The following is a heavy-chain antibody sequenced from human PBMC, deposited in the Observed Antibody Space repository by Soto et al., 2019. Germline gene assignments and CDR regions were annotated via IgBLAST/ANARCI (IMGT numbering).Heavy chain of an antibody. CDR2: VNHSGST. Sequence: SETLSLTCAVYGGSFSGYYWSWIRQPSGKGLEWIGEVNHSGSTNYNPSLKSRVTISVDTSKNQFSLKLSSVTAADTAVYYCARGPITTNPRFDPWGQGTLVTVSS. CDR3: ARGPITTNPRFDP. V-gene: IGHV4-34*01. CDR1: GGSFSGYY. J-gene: IGHJ5*02. D-gene: IGHD3-22*01.